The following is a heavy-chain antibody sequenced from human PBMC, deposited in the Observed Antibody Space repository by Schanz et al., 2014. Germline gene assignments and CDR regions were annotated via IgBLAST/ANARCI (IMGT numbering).Heavy chain of an antibody. CDR1: GVPVSGYF. J-gene: IGHJ6*02. CDR3: ARGRRYCSGGGCHYPYNYYGMDV. Sequence: VQLQQWGAGRLRPAETLSLTCAVYGVPVSGYFWTWIRQSPRKGLEWIGEISYSGSARYNPTLASRLNMATDASKSQLSRKMKSISAADTAVYYCARGRRYCSGGGCHYPYNYYGMDVWGQGTTVTVSS. V-gene: IGHV4-34*01. D-gene: IGHD2-15*01. CDR2: ISYSGSA.